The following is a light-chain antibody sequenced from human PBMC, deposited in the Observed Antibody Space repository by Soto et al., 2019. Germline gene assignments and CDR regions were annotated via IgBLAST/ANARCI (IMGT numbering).Light chain of an antibody. Sequence: DIQMTQSPSTLSASVGDRVTITCRARQSISIWLAWYQQKPGKAPKLLVYDASILKSGVPSRFSGSGSGTEFTLTTRSLKPDDFATYYCQHHNSYRTFGQGTKVDIK. CDR3: QHHNSYRT. J-gene: IGKJ1*01. CDR1: QSISIW. V-gene: IGKV1-5*01. CDR2: DAS.